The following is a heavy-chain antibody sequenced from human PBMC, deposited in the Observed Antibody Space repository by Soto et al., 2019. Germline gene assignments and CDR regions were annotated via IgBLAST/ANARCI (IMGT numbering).Heavy chain of an antibody. D-gene: IGHD2-2*01. V-gene: IGHV1-69*01. CDR1: GGTFGSYA. Sequence: QVQLVQSGAEVKKPGSSVKVSCKASGGTFGSYAISWVRQAPGQGLAWMGGIIPIPGTANYAQKFQGRVPIVADESTSTAYMELSSLRSEDTALYYCARAQGSSTSLEIYYYYYYGMDVWGQGTTVTVSS. CDR2: IIPIPGTA. CDR3: ARAQGSSTSLEIYYYYYYGMDV. J-gene: IGHJ6*02.